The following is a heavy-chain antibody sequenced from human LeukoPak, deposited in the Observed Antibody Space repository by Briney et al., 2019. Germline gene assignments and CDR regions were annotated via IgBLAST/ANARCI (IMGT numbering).Heavy chain of an antibody. CDR1: GFTVSSNY. CDR3: ARDPYYYYGMDV. CDR2: IYSGGST. V-gene: IGHV3-53*01. Sequence: GGSLRLSCAASGFTVSSNYMSWVRQAPGKGLEWVSVIYSGGSTYYADSVKGRFTISRDNSKNTLYLQMNSLRAEDTAVYYCARDPYYYYGMDVWGKGTTVTVSS. J-gene: IGHJ6*04.